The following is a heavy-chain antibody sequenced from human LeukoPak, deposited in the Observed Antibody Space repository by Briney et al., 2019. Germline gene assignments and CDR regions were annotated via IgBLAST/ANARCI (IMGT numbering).Heavy chain of an antibody. D-gene: IGHD3-10*01. CDR1: GFSFTTYW. Sequence: GESLKISRNGPGFSFTTYWIGRVRQMPGRGLDWMGIIYPGDSDTRYSPSFQGQVTISADKSISTAYLQWSSLKASDTAMYYCARRDFGSEHFDYWGQGTLVTLSS. J-gene: IGHJ4*02. CDR2: IYPGDSDT. CDR3: ARRDFGSEHFDY. V-gene: IGHV5-51*01.